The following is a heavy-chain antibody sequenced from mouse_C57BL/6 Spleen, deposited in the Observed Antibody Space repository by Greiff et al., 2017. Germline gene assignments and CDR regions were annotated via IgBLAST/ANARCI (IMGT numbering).Heavy chain of an antibody. CDR3: ASEGVSYWYFDV. Sequence: QVQLQQPGAELVRPGSSVKLSCKASGYTFTSYWMDWVKQRPGQGLEWIGNIYPSDSENHYNQKFKDKATLTVDKSSSTAYMQLSSLTSEDSAVYYCASEGVSYWYFDVWGTGTTVTVSS. CDR2: IYPSDSEN. V-gene: IGHV1-61*01. J-gene: IGHJ1*03. CDR1: GYTFTSYW.